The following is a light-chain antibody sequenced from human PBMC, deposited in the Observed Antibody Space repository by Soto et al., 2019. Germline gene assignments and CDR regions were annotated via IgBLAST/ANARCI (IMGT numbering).Light chain of an antibody. CDR1: QSVSSY. CDR3: HQRQSWPRT. Sequence: ESVLTQSPATLSLSPRERATLSCRASQSVSSYLAWYQQKPGQAPRLLIYDASNRATGIPARFSGSGSGTDFTLTISDVQPEDFALYYCHQRQSWPRTFGQGTKVDIK. CDR2: DAS. J-gene: IGKJ1*01. V-gene: IGKV3-11*01.